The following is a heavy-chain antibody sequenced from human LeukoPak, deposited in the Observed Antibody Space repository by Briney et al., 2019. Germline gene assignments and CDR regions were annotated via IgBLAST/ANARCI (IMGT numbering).Heavy chain of an antibody. J-gene: IGHJ4*02. CDR1: VGSFSGYY. V-gene: IGHV3-23*01. Sequence: ETLSLTCAVYVGSFSGYYWSWIRQPPGKGLEWVSVIIGSGSSTYYADSVKGRFAISRDNSKSTLFLQMNSLRAEDTALYYCAKDSLKYTSHEYFDYWGQGTLVTVSS. D-gene: IGHD1-26*01. CDR2: IIGSGSST. CDR3: AKDSLKYTSHEYFDY.